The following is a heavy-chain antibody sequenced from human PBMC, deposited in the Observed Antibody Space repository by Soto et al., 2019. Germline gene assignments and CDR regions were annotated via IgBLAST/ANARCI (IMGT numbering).Heavy chain of an antibody. Sequence: EVQLLESGGGLVQPGGSLRLSCAASGFTFSSFAMSWVRQAPGKGLEWVSTINKSGGSTYYPDSVKGRFTISRDNSKNTLFLQINDLRAEDTAVYYCAKDPPTTGTTFDYWGRGTQVTVSS. CDR3: AKDPPTTGTTFDY. J-gene: IGHJ4*02. D-gene: IGHD1-1*01. V-gene: IGHV3-23*01. CDR1: GFTFSSFA. CDR2: INKSGGST.